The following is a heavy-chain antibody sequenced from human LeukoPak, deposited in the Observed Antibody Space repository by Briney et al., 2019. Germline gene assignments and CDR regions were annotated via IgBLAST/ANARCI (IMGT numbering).Heavy chain of an antibody. CDR3: ARVVPPLIAAAGTVGTTLDY. Sequence: GGSLRLSCAASGFTFSSYAMHWVRQAPGKGLEWVAVISYDGSNKYYADSVKGRFTISRDNSKNTLYLQMNSLRAEDTAAYYCARVVPPLIAAAGTVGTTLDYWGQGTLVTVSS. D-gene: IGHD6-13*01. V-gene: IGHV3-30*04. J-gene: IGHJ4*02. CDR2: ISYDGSNK. CDR1: GFTFSSYA.